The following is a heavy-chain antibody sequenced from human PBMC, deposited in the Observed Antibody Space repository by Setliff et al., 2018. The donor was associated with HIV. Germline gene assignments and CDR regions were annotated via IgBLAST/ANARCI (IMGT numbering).Heavy chain of an antibody. Sequence: GGSLRLSCAASGFTFSDDYMSWIRQAPGKGLEWVGRIKSKGDGGATDYAAPVRGRVTISRDDSKNTLYLQMNSLKTEDTAVYYCTTDRVGGRSTWYRIGAFEIWGQGTMVIVSS. CDR2: IKSKGDGGAT. V-gene: IGHV3-15*01. J-gene: IGHJ3*02. CDR1: GFTFSDDY. CDR3: TTDRVGGRSTWYRIGAFEI. D-gene: IGHD6-13*01.